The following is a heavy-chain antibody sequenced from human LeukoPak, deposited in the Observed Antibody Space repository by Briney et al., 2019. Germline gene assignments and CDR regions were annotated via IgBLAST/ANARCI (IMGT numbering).Heavy chain of an antibody. Sequence: GGSLRLSCAASGFTFDDYAMHWVRQAPGKGLEWVSGISWNSGSIGYADSVKGRFTISRDNAKNSLYLQMNSLRAEDTAVYYCAKAGVVVTAIQYNWFDPWGQGTLVTVSS. CDR1: GFTFDDYA. V-gene: IGHV3-9*01. J-gene: IGHJ5*02. D-gene: IGHD2-21*02. CDR3: AKAGVVVTAIQYNWFDP. CDR2: ISWNSGSI.